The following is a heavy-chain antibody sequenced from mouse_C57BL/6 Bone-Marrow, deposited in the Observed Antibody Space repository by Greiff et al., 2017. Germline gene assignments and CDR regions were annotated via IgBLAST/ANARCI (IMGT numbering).Heavy chain of an antibody. CDR2: ISDGGSYT. D-gene: IGHD1-1*01. CDR3: ARAATVVGKDYFDY. Sequence: EVMLVESGGGLVKPGGSLKLSCAASGFTFSSYAMSWVRQTPEKRLEWVATISDGGSYTYYPDNVKGRFTISRDNAKNNLYLQMSHLKSEDTAMYYCARAATVVGKDYFDYWGQGTTLTVSS. J-gene: IGHJ2*01. V-gene: IGHV5-4*03. CDR1: GFTFSSYA.